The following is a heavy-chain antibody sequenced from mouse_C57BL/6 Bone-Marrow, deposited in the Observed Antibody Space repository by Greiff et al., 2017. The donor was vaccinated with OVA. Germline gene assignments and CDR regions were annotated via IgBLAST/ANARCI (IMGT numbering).Heavy chain of an antibody. J-gene: IGHJ2*01. CDR2: ISSGGSYT. CDR3: ASHRGPHYFDY. CDR1: GFTFSSYG. D-gene: IGHD3-3*01. V-gene: IGHV5-6*01. Sequence: EVHLVESGGDLVKPGGSLKLSCAASGFTFSSYGMSWVRQTPDKRLEWVATISSGGSYTYYPDSVKGRFTISRDNAKNTLYLQMSSLKSEDTAMYYCASHRGPHYFDYWGQGTTLTVSS.